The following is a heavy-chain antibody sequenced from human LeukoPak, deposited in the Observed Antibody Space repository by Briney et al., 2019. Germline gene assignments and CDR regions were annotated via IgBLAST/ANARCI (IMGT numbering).Heavy chain of an antibody. J-gene: IGHJ5*02. Sequence: PSETLSLTCTVSGGSISSGGYYWSWNRQHPGKGLEWIGYIYYSGSTYYNPSLKSRVTISVDTSKNQFSLKLSSVTAADTAVYYCARGGGGNSGGWFDPWGQGTLVTVSS. CDR1: GGSISSGGYY. V-gene: IGHV4-31*03. CDR2: IYYSGST. D-gene: IGHD4-23*01. CDR3: ARGGGGNSGGWFDP.